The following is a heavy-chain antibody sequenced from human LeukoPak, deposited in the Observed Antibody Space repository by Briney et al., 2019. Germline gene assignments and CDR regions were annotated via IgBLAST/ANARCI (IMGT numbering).Heavy chain of an antibody. CDR3: AKGPEAIQLWLPIPYDY. CDR1: GLTFSSYS. D-gene: IGHD5-18*01. Sequence: GGSLRLSCAPSGLTFSSYSMSCVRQDPGEGREWVSAIRGSAGSTYYADCVKGRFTISRDNSKNTLYLQMNTQRAEDTAVYYCAKGPEAIQLWLPIPYDYWGQGTLVTVSA. J-gene: IGHJ4*02. V-gene: IGHV3-23*01. CDR2: IRGSAGST.